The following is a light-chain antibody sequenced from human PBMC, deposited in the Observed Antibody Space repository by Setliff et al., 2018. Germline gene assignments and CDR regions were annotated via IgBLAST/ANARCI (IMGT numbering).Light chain of an antibody. CDR2: EVT. J-gene: IGLJ1*01. V-gene: IGLV2-8*01. Sequence: QSVLTQPASVSGSPGQSVTISCTGTGGLVGGYNYVSWYQQHPGKAPRVIIYEVTKRPSGVPDRFSGSNSGNTASLTVSGLQAEDEADYYCTFYSGSNNFFFGSGTRSPS. CDR1: GGLVGGYNY. CDR3: TFYSGSNNFF.